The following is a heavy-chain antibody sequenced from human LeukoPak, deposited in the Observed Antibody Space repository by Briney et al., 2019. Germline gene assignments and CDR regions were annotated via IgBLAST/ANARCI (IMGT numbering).Heavy chain of an antibody. CDR2: IYYSGST. CDR3: ARLLFNWNYCLDP. CDR1: GGSISTSSYH. V-gene: IGHV4-39*01. D-gene: IGHD1-20*01. J-gene: IGHJ5*02. Sequence: SETLSLTCNASGGSISTSSYHWGWIRQPPGRGLEWIGSIYYSGSTCYNPSLKSRVTISVDTSKNQFSLKLSSVTAADTAVYYCARLLFNWNYCLDPWGQGTLVTVSS.